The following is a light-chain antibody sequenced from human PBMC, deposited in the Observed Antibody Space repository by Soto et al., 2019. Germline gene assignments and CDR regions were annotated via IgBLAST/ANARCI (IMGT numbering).Light chain of an antibody. Sequence: EIVLTQSPGTLTLSPGERATLSCRASQSVNSNYLAWYQRKPGHAPRLLIYGASNRATDITYRFSASGSGTDFTLTITRLEPEDLVVFYCQQYDSAPPTFGQGTKVEIK. CDR3: QQYDSAPPT. CDR1: QSVNSNY. V-gene: IGKV3-20*01. J-gene: IGKJ1*01. CDR2: GAS.